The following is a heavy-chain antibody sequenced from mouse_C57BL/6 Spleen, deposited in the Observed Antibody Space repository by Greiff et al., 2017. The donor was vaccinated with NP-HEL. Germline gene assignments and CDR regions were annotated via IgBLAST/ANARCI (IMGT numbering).Heavy chain of an antibody. V-gene: IGHV1-39*01. D-gene: IGHD2-3*01. CDR1: GYSFTDYN. CDR3: ARGSFYDGYYGAMDY. Sequence: EVQLQESGPELVKPGASVKISCKASGYSFTDYNMNWVKQSNGKSLEWIGVINPNYGTTSYNQKFKGKATLTVDQSSSTAYMQLNSLTSEDSAVYYCARGSFYDGYYGAMDYWGQGTSVTVSS. J-gene: IGHJ4*01. CDR2: INPNYGTT.